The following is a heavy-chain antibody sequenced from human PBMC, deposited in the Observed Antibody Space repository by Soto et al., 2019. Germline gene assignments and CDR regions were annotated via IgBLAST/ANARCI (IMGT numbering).Heavy chain of an antibody. D-gene: IGHD3-22*01. V-gene: IGHV3-33*01. CDR3: ARDGYYYDSSGYYLDY. J-gene: IGHJ4*02. CDR2: KWYDGSNK. CDR1: GFTFSSYG. Sequence: GGSLRLSCAASGFTFSSYGMHWVRQAPGKGLEWVAVKWYDGSNKYYADSVKGRFTISRDNSKNTLYLQMNSLRTEDTAVYYCARDGYYYDSSGYYLDYWGQGTLVTVSS.